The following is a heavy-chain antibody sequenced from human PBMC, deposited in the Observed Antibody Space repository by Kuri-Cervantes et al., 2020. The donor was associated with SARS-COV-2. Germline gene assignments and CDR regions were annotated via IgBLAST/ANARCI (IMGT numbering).Heavy chain of an antibody. V-gene: IGHV3-53*01. Sequence: GGSLRLSCAASGFTVSSNYMSWVRQAPGKGLEWVSIIYGGGSTYYADSVKGRFTISRDNSKNTLYLQMNGLRAEDTAVYYCAKERLKRSLTYGWEVTREYYYGMDVWGQGTTVTVSS. J-gene: IGHJ6*02. CDR2: IYGGGST. CDR1: GFTVSSNY. CDR3: AKERLKRSLTYGWEVTREYYYGMDV. D-gene: IGHD4-23*01.